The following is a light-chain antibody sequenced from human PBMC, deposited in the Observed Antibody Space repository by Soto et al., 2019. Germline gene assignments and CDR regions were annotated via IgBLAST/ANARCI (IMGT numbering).Light chain of an antibody. J-gene: IGLJ2*01. V-gene: IGLV2-14*01. CDR3: SSQAVSSTLV. CDR2: DVS. CDR1: SSDVGGYNY. Sequence: QSALTQPASVSGSPGQSITISCTGTSSDVGGYNYVSWYQQHPGKAPKLMIYDVSNRPSGVSNRFSGSKSGNTASLTISGLQAEDEAHYYCSSQAVSSTLVFGGGTKVT.